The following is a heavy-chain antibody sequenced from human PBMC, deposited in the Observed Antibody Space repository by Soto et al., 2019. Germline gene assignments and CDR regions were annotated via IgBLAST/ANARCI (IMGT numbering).Heavy chain of an antibody. CDR2: INPSANST. V-gene: IGHV1-46*01. J-gene: IGHJ4*02. CDR1: GYTFISYY. CDR3: ARAYHYNSTRVLRY. Sequence: ASGKVSCKASGYTFISYYMHWVRQAPGQGLEWMGIINPSANSTNYEQKFQGRVTMTRDTSTSTVYMELSSLRSGDTAVYFCARAYHYNSTRVLRYWGQGTQVTVSS. D-gene: IGHD2-2*01.